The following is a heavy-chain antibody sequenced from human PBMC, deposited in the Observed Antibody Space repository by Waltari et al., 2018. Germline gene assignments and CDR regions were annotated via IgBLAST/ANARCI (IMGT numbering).Heavy chain of an antibody. CDR3: ARVKQDFTYGMDV. CDR2: IYYSGST. J-gene: IGHJ6*02. CDR1: GGSISSYY. D-gene: IGHD2-15*01. Sequence: QVQLQESGPGLVKPSETLSLTCTVSGGSISSYYWSWIRQPPGEGLEWIGYIYYSGSTTYNPSLKSRVTISVDTSKNQFSLKLSSVTAADTAVYYCARVKQDFTYGMDVWGQGTTVTVSS. V-gene: IGHV4-59*01.